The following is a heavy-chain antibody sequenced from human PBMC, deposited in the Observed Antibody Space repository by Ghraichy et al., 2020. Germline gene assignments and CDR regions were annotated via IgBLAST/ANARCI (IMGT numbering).Heavy chain of an antibody. CDR1: GFTFGSYE. CDR3: ARGTFDYSREDHGGAFDY. J-gene: IGHJ4*02. V-gene: IGHV3-48*03. Sequence: GSLRLSCAPSGFTFGSYEMNWVRQAPGKGLEWVSYISGRGDTMYYADSVKGRFAVTRNNVKNSLLLQMNSLRTEDTGIYYCARGTFDYSREDHGGAFDYWGQGTLVTVSS. D-gene: IGHD4-11*01. CDR2: ISGRGDTM.